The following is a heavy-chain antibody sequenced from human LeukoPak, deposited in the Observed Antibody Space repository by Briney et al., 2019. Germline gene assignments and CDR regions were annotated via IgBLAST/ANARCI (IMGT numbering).Heavy chain of an antibody. Sequence: GGSLRLSCAASGFTFSSYSMNWVRQAPGKGLEWVSSISSSSSYIYYADSVKGRFTISRDNAKNSLYLQMNSLRAEDTAVYYCARDREQWLVRAFDIWGQGTMVTVSS. V-gene: IGHV3-21*01. CDR3: ARDREQWLVRAFDI. D-gene: IGHD6-19*01. J-gene: IGHJ3*02. CDR2: ISSSSSYI. CDR1: GFTFSSYS.